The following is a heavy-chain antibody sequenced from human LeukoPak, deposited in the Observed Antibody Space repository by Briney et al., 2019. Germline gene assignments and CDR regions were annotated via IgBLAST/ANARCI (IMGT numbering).Heavy chain of an antibody. CDR3: AREKSFVGAIDY. J-gene: IGHJ4*02. CDR1: GYTFTSYA. CDR2: INAGNGNT. D-gene: IGHD1-26*01. V-gene: IGHV1-3*01. Sequence: ASVKVSCKASGYTFTSYAMHWVRQAPGQRLEWMGWINAGNGNTKYSQKFQGRVTITRDTSASTAYMELSSLRSEDTAVYYCAREKSFVGAIDYWGQGTLVTVSS.